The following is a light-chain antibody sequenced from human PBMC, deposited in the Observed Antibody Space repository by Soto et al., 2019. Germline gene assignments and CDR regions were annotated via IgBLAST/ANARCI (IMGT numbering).Light chain of an antibody. Sequence: QSALTQPASVSASPGQSITIPCTGTSSDVGSYHLVSWYQHHPGKVPQLIIHETTKRPSGVSNRFSGSKSGNTASLTISGLQAEEEADYYCCSYTGSYTLMFGGGTKVTVL. CDR1: SSDVGSYHL. V-gene: IGLV2-23*01. J-gene: IGLJ3*02. CDR2: ETT. CDR3: CSYTGSYTLM.